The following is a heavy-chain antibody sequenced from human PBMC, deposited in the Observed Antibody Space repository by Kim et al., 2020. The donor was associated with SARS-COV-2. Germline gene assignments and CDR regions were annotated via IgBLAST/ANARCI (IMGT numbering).Heavy chain of an antibody. CDR3: ARGRVFSDYGDYYFDY. D-gene: IGHD4-17*01. Sequence: SETLSLTCAVYGGSFSGYYWSWIRQPPGKGLEWIGEINHSGSTNYNPSLKSRVTISVDTSKNQFSLKLSSVTAADTAVYYCARGRVFSDYGDYYFDYWG. CDR2: INHSGST. J-gene: IGHJ4*01. V-gene: IGHV4-34*01. CDR1: GGSFSGYY.